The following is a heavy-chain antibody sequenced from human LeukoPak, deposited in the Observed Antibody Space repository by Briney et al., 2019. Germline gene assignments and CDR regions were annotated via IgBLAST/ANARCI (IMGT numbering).Heavy chain of an antibody. CDR3: ASEKTGYCSGGSCYGWFDP. J-gene: IGHJ5*02. CDR2: IYHSGST. D-gene: IGHD2-15*01. V-gene: IGHV4-38-2*01. CDR1: GYSISSGYY. Sequence: SETLSLTCAVSGYSISSGYYWGWIRQPPGKGLEWIGSIYHSGSTYYNPSLKSRVTISVDTSKNQFSLKLSSVTAADPAVYYCASEKTGYCSGGSCYGWFDPWGQGTLVTVSS.